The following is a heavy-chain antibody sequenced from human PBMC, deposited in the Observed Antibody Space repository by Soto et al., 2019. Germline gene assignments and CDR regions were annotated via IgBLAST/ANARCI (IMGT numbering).Heavy chain of an antibody. J-gene: IGHJ4*02. V-gene: IGHV4-4*02. CDR2: INHSGST. Sequence: PSETLSLTCAVSSGSISSSNWWSWVRQPPGKGLEWIGEINHSGSTNYNPSLKSRVTISVDTSKNQFSLKLSSVTAADTAVYYCASRGRGSGSYYRDSFDSWGQGTLVTVSS. D-gene: IGHD3-10*01. CDR1: SGSISSSNW. CDR3: ASRGRGSGSYYRDSFDS.